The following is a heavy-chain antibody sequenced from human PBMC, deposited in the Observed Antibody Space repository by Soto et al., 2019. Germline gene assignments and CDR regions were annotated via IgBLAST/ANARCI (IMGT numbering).Heavy chain of an antibody. V-gene: IGHV3-33*01. CDR1: GFTISSYG. CDR3: ARYFGTSGWFYYFDY. J-gene: IGHJ4*02. CDR2: VYYDGSIE. Sequence: GGSLRLSCAASGFTISSYGMHWVRQAPGKGLEWVAFVYYDGSIEYYTDSVKGRFTISRDNSKNTVDLQMNSLRAEDTAVYYCARYFGTSGWFYYFDYWGQGTPVTAPQ. D-gene: IGHD6-19*01.